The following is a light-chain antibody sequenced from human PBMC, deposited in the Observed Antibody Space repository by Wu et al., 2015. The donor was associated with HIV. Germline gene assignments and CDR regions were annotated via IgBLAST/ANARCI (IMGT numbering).Light chain of an antibody. CDR2: AAS. V-gene: IGKV1-39*01. Sequence: DIQMTQSPSSLSAPVGDRATITCRASQTISNYLNWYQQKPGKAPKLLIYAASSLQSGVPSRFSGSGSGTDFTLTISSLQLEDFATYYCQQSYNIPAYSFGQGTNLEIK. CDR1: QTISNY. J-gene: IGKJ2*03. CDR3: QQSYNIPAYS.